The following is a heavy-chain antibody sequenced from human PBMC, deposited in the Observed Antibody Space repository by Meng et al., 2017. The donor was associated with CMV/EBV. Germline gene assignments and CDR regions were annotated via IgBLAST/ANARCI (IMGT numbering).Heavy chain of an antibody. CDR3: ATTRSTSRDYYFDY. J-gene: IGHJ4*02. CDR1: GYTFTDYY. D-gene: IGHD2-2*01. Sequence: VSGYTFTDYYMHWVQQAPGKGLEWMGLVDPEDGETIYAEKFQGRVTITADTSTDTAYMELSSLRSEDTAVYYCATTRSTSRDYYFDYWGQGTLVTVSS. CDR2: VDPEDGET. V-gene: IGHV1-69-2*01.